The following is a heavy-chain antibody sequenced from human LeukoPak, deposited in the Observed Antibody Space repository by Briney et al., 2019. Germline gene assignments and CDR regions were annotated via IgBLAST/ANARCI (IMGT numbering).Heavy chain of an antibody. CDR1: GFTFSSYG. J-gene: IGHJ3*02. CDR3: ARESSWYTGFDAFDI. CDR2: IWYDGSNK. V-gene: IGHV3-33*01. D-gene: IGHD6-13*01. Sequence: GRSLRLSCAASGFTFSSYGMHWARQAPGKGLEWVAVIWYDGSNKYYADSVKGRFTISRGNSKNTLYLQMNSLRAEDTAVYYCARESSWYTGFDAFDIWGQGTMVTVSS.